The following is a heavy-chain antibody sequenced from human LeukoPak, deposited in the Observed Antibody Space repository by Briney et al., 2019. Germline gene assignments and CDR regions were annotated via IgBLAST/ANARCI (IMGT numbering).Heavy chain of an antibody. Sequence: GGSLSLSRAPAGFTFSSYGMHWVRQAPGKGLEWVAFIRYEGSNKYYADSVTGRFTISRDNSKNTLYLQMNSLRAEDTAVYYCAKVRLELYDYWGQGTLVTVSS. CDR2: IRYEGSNK. V-gene: IGHV3-30*02. CDR3: AKVRLELYDY. J-gene: IGHJ4*02. D-gene: IGHD1-7*01. CDR1: GFTFSSYG.